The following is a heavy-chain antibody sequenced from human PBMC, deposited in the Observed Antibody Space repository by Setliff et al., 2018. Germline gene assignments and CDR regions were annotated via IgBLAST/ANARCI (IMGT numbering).Heavy chain of an antibody. CDR2: ISSTSGTI. Sequence: GGSLRLSCAGSGFTFSSHSMNWVRQAPGKGLEWISYISSTSGTIYYADSVKGRFTIPRDNAKNSLYLQMNNLRAEDTALYYCTKDAVPNGIWDFDSWGQGILVTVSS. J-gene: IGHJ4*02. CDR3: TKDAVPNGIWDFDS. V-gene: IGHV3-48*01. CDR1: GFTFSSHS. D-gene: IGHD2-8*01.